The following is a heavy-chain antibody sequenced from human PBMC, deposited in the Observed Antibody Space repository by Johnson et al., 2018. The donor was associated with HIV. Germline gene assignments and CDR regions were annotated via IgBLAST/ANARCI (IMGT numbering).Heavy chain of an antibody. CDR3: ARDLGPSDDAFDI. CDR2: ISWNSGSI. Sequence: VQLVESGGGVVQPGRSLRLSCAASGFTFDDYAMHWVRQAPGKGLEWVSGISWNSGSIGYADSVKGRFTISRDDSKNTVYLQMNSLRAEDTAVYYCARDLGPSDDAFDIWGQGTMVTVSS. V-gene: IGHV3-9*01. J-gene: IGHJ3*02. CDR1: GFTFDDYA.